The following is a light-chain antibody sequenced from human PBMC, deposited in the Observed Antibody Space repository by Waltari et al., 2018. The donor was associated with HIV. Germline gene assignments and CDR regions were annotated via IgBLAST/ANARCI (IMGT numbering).Light chain of an antibody. J-gene: IGKJ3*01. V-gene: IGKV3-15*01. CDR2: GAS. CDR3: QQYNNWPLLT. Sequence: EIVMTQSPATLSVSPGERATLSCRASQSVSSILAWYQQKPGHAPRLLIYGASTRATGIPATFSGSGSWTEFTLTISSLQSEDFAVYYCQQYNNWPLLTFGPGTKVDIK. CDR1: QSVSSI.